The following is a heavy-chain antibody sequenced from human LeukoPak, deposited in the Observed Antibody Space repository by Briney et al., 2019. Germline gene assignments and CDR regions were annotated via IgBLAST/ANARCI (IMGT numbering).Heavy chain of an antibody. J-gene: IGHJ4*02. CDR2: IIPIFGIA. CDR3: ASPYYDILTGHQRNDY. Sequence: SVKVSCKASGGTFSSYAISWVRQAPGQGLEWMGRIIPIFGIANYAQKFQGRVTITADKSTSTAYMELSSLRSEDTAVYYCASPYYDILTGHQRNDYWGQGTLVTVSS. D-gene: IGHD3-9*01. V-gene: IGHV1-69*04. CDR1: GGTFSSYA.